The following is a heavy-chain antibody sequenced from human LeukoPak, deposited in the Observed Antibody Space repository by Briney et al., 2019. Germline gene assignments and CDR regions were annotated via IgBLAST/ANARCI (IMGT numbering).Heavy chain of an antibody. CDR3: ARENVLAVAGTNYYYGMDV. D-gene: IGHD6-19*01. CDR1: GFTLSGYD. CDR2: SGVAGDT. Sequence: GGSLRLSCAASGFTLSGYDMHWVRQSAGKGLEWVAPSGVAGDTYYMDSVKGRFTISREDDQNSLVLQMDSLRGGDTAVYYCARENVLAVAGTNYYYGMDVWGQGTTVTVSS. V-gene: IGHV3-13*01. J-gene: IGHJ6*02.